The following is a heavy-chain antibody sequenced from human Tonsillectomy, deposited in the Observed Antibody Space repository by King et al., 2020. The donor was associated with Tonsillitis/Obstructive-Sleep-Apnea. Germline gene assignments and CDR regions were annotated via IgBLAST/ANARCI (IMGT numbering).Heavy chain of an antibody. CDR2: ISYDGSNK. J-gene: IGHJ4*02. CDR3: AKTGASIVVRRHFDY. CDR1: GFTFSSYG. Sequence: QLVQSGGGVVQPWRSLRLSCAASGFTFSSYGMHWVRQAPGKGLEWVAVISYDGSNKYYADSVKGRFTISRDNSKNTLYLQMNSLRAEDTAVYYCAKTGASIVVRRHFDYWGQGTLVTVSS. D-gene: IGHD3-22*01. V-gene: IGHV3-30*18.